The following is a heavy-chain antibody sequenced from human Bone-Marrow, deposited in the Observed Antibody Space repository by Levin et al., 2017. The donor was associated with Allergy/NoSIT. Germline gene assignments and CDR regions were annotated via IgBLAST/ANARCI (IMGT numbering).Heavy chain of an antibody. CDR2: IDGDGSTT. V-gene: IGHV3-74*01. D-gene: IGHD2-2*01. CDR3: AGALYCSSTGCTDV. Sequence: GGSLRLSCAASGFTFSNHWMHWVRQAPGKGLVWVSRIDGDGSTTNYAGSVKGRFTISRDNAKNTLYLQMNSLRAEDTAVYYCAGALYCSSTGCTDVWGQGTLVTVSS. CDR1: GFTFSNHW. J-gene: IGHJ4*02.